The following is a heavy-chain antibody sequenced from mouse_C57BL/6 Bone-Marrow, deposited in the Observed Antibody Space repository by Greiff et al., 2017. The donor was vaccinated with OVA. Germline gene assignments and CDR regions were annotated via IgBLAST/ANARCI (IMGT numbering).Heavy chain of an antibody. CDR2: INPNNGGT. Sequence: EVQLQQSGPELVKPGASVKISCKASGYTFTDYYMNWVKQSHGKSLEWIGDINPNNGGTSYNQKFKGKATLTVDKSSSTAYMELRSLTSEESAVYYCARTPRYYGNWYFDVGGTGTTVTVSS. D-gene: IGHD2-1*01. CDR1: GYTFTDYY. J-gene: IGHJ1*03. CDR3: ARTPRYYGNWYFDV. V-gene: IGHV1-26*01.